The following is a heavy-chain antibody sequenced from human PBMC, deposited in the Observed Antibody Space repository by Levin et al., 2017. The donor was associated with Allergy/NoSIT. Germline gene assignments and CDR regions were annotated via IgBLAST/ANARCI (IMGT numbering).Heavy chain of an antibody. J-gene: IGHJ3*02. D-gene: IGHD1-14*01. CDR2: IKSKTDGGTT. CDR3: TQHVTEDAFDI. V-gene: IGHV3-15*01. CDR1: GFTFSNAW. Sequence: GESLKISCAASGFTFSNAWMSWVRQAPGKGLEWVGRIKSKTDGGTTDYAAPVKGRFTISRDDSKNTLYLQMNSLKTEDTAVYYCTQHVTEDAFDIWGQGTMVTVSS.